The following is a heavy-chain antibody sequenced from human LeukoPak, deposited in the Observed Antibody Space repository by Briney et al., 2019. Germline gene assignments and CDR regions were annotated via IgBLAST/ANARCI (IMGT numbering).Heavy chain of an antibody. J-gene: IGHJ4*02. D-gene: IGHD6-13*01. V-gene: IGHV3-21*01. CDR1: GFTFSSYA. CDR3: ARHSRWYSSSWYEGEYFDY. CDR2: ISSSSSYI. Sequence: GGSLRLSCAASGFTFSSYAMSWVRQAPGKGLEWVSSISSSSSYIYYADSVKGRFTISRDNAKNSLYLQMNSLRAEDTAVYYCARHSRWYSSSWYEGEYFDYWGQGTLVTVSS.